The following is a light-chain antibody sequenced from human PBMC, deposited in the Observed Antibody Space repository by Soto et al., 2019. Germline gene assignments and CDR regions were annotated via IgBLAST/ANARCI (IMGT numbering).Light chain of an antibody. CDR3: CSYAGSSTFMV. V-gene: IGLV2-23*03. J-gene: IGLJ2*01. CDR1: SSDVGSYNV. CDR2: EGS. Sequence: QSALTQPASVSGSPGQSITISCTGTSSDVGSYNVVSWYQHHPGKAPKLMIYEGSKRPSGVSNRFSTSKSGNTASLTISGLQAEDEADYYCCSYAGSSTFMVFGGGTKLTVL.